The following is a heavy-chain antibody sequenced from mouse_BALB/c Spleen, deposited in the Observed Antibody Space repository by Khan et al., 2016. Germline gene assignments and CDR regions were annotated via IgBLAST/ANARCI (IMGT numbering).Heavy chain of an antibody. J-gene: IGHJ3*01. CDR2: ISYDGSN. Sequence: EVQLQESGPGLVKPSQSLSLTCSVTGFSITSGYYWNWIRQFPGNKLEWMGYISYDGSNNYNPSLKNRISITRDTSKNQFFLKLNSVTTEDTATYYCERGGDYDGAWFAYWGQGTLVTVSA. CDR1: GFSITSGYY. CDR3: ERGGDYDGAWFAY. D-gene: IGHD2-4*01. V-gene: IGHV3-6*02.